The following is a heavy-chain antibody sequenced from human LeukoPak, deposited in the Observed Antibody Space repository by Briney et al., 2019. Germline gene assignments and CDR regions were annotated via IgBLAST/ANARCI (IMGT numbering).Heavy chain of an antibody. CDR1: GGSINNYY. V-gene: IGHV4-59*12. CDR2: VYSSGLT. D-gene: IGHD3-22*01. Sequence: SETLSLTCTVSGGSINNYYWSWIRQPPGKGLEWIGYVYSSGLTNYNPSLKSRVTISVDRSKNQFSLKLSSVTAADTAVYYCALRGSSGYYGRAFDIWGQGTMVTVSS. CDR3: ALRGSSGYYGRAFDI. J-gene: IGHJ3*02.